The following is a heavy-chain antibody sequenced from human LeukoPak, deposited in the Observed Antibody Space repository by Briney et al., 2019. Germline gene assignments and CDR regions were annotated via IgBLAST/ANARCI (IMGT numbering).Heavy chain of an antibody. CDR2: ISHHETSE. Sequence: GGSLRLSCAASGFTFSTYALHWVRQAPGKGLEWLTVISHHETSEYYADSVKGRFTISRDNSKNTLYPQMNSLTAEDTAVYYCATDASVLVISFGFDSWGQATLVTVSS. J-gene: IGHJ4*02. D-gene: IGHD3-22*01. CDR3: ATDASVLVISFGFDS. CDR1: GFTFSTYA. V-gene: IGHV3-30-3*01.